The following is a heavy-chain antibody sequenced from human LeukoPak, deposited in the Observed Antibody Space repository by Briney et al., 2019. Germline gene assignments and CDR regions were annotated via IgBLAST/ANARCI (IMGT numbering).Heavy chain of an antibody. CDR2: MNPNSGNT. Sequence: GASVKVSCKASGYTFTSYDINWVRQATGQGLEWMGWMNPNSGNTGYAQKFQGRVTITRNTSISTAYMELSSLRSEDTAVYYCARERHDYGDFDYWGQGTLVTVSS. D-gene: IGHD4-17*01. V-gene: IGHV1-8*03. J-gene: IGHJ4*02. CDR3: ARERHDYGDFDY. CDR1: GYTFTSYD.